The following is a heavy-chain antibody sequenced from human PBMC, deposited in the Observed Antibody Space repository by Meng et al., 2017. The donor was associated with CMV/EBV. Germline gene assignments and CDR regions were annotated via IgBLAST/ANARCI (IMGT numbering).Heavy chain of an antibody. V-gene: IGHV3-73*01. Sequence: GESLKISCAASGFTLSGSAMHWVRQASGKGLEWVGRIRSKASSYATAYAASVKGRFTISRDDSKNTAYLQMNSLKTEDTAVYYCTSGGVVVPAARDDEYYYYYGMDVWGQGTTVTVSS. CDR2: IRSKASSYAT. CDR1: GFTLSGSA. CDR3: TSGGVVVPAARDDEYYYYYGMDV. D-gene: IGHD2-2*01. J-gene: IGHJ6*02.